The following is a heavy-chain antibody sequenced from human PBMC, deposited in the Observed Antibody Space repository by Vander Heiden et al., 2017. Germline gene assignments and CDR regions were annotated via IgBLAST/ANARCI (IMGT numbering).Heavy chain of an antibody. CDR3: ARNYYDSSGYFDY. Sequence: EVQLLESGGGLVQPGGSLRLSCAASGFTFRSYAMSWFRQAPGKGLEWVSAISGSGGSTYYADSVKGRFTISRDNSKNTLYLQMNSLRAEDTAVYYCARNYYDSSGYFDYWGQGTLVTVSS. CDR2: ISGSGGST. CDR1: GFTFRSYA. D-gene: IGHD3-22*01. V-gene: IGHV3-23*01. J-gene: IGHJ4*02.